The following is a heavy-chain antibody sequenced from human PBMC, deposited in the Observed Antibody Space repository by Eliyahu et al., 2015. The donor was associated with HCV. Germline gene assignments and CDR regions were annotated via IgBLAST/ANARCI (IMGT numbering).Heavy chain of an antibody. D-gene: IGHD2-21*01. CDR1: GGSFSGYY. J-gene: IGHJ4*02. Sequence: QVQLQQWGAGLLKPSETLSLTCAVYGGSFSGYYWSWIRQPPGKGLEWIGEINHSGSTNYNPSLKSRVTISVDTSKNQFSLKLSSVTAADTAVYYCARDLSLIADYWGQGTLVTVSS. CDR2: INHSGST. CDR3: ARDLSLIADY. V-gene: IGHV4-34*01.